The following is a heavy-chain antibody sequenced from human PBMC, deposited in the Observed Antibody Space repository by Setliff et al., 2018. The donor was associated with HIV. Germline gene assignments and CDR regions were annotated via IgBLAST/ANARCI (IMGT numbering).Heavy chain of an antibody. CDR1: GGSINYYY. J-gene: IGHJ4*02. CDR2: IYSSGST. CDR3: ARYGDSYYFDY. Sequence: SETLSLTCTVAGGSINYYYWSWIRQPPGKGLEWIGYIYSSGSTNNNPSLKSRVTISVDTSKNQFSLKLSSVTAADTAVYYCARYGDSYYFDYCGQGTLVTVSS. V-gene: IGHV4-4*08. D-gene: IGHD2-21*02.